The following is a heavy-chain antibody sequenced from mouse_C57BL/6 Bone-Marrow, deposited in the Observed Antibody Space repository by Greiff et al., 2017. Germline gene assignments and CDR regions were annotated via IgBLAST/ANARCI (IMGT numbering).Heavy chain of an antibody. V-gene: IGHV1-61*01. J-gene: IGHJ4*01. CDR2: IYPSDSEP. CDR3: ARRGDYGSSYGNAMDY. Sequence: QVQLQQPGAELVRPGSSVKLSCKASGYTFTSYWMDWVKQRPGQGLEWIGNIYPSDSEPHYNQKFKDKATLTVDKSSSTAYMQLSSLTSEDSAVYYCARRGDYGSSYGNAMDYWGQGTSVTVSS. CDR1: GYTFTSYW. D-gene: IGHD1-1*01.